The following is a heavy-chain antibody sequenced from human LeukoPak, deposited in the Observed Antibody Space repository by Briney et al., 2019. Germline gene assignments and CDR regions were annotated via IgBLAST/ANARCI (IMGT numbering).Heavy chain of an antibody. J-gene: IGHJ6*04. CDR2: INHSGST. CDR3: ASRYCGSTSCYRRGHNGMDV. Sequence: SETLSLTCAVYGGSFSGYYWSWIRQPPGKGLEWIGEINHSGSTNYNPSLKSRVTISVDTSKNQFSLKLSSVTAADTAVYYCASRYCGSTSCYRRGHNGMDVWGKGTTVTVSS. CDR1: GGSFSGYY. D-gene: IGHD2-2*02. V-gene: IGHV4-34*01.